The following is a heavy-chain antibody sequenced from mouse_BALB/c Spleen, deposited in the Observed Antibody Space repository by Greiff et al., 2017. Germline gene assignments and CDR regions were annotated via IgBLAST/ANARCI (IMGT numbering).Heavy chain of an antibody. Sequence: VQLQQSGPELVKPGASVKISCKASGYSFTGYFMNWVMQSHGKSLEWIGRINPYNGDTFYNQKFKGKATLTVDKSSSTAHMELRSLASEDSAVYYCARNYYGYSWFAYWGQGTLVTVSA. CDR3: ARNYYGYSWFAY. D-gene: IGHD1-2*01. V-gene: IGHV1-20*02. J-gene: IGHJ3*01. CDR1: GYSFTGYF. CDR2: INPYNGDT.